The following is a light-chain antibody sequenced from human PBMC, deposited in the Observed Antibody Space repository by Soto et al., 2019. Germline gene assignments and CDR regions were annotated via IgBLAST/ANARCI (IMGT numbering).Light chain of an antibody. Sequence: QSALTQPASVSGSHGQSITISCTGTSSDVGGYNYVSWYQQHPGKAPKLMIYEVSNRPSGVSNRFSGSKSGNTASLTISGLQAEDEADYYYSSYTSSSTPNWVFGGGTKLTVL. CDR2: EVS. V-gene: IGLV2-14*01. J-gene: IGLJ3*02. CDR3: SSYTSSSTPNWV. CDR1: SSDVGGYNY.